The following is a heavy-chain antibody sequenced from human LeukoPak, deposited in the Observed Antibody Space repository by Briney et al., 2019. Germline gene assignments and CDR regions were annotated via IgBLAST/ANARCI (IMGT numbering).Heavy chain of an antibody. D-gene: IGHD4-23*01. CDR3: AKSPRGGNLLWDY. CDR1: GFTFSSYA. V-gene: IGHV3-23*01. J-gene: IGHJ4*02. CDR2: ISGSGGST. Sequence: PGGSLRLSRAASGFTFSSYAMSWVRQAPGKGLEWVSAISGSGGSTYYADSVKGRFTISRDNSKNTLYLQMNSLRAEDTAVYYCAKSPRGGNLLWDYWGQGTLVTVSS.